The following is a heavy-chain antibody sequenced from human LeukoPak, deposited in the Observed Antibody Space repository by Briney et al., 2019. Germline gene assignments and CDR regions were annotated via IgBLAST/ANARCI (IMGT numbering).Heavy chain of an antibody. CDR1: GYTFISYG. Sequence: ASVKVSCKASGYTFISYGINWVRQAPGQGLEWVGWINPKNGGSNYAQKFQGRVTMTRDRSISTAYMELSRLTSDDTAVYYCARASFWESPINWFAPWGQGTLVTVSS. D-gene: IGHD3-16*01. V-gene: IGHV1-2*02. CDR3: ARASFWESPINWFAP. J-gene: IGHJ5*02. CDR2: INPKNGGS.